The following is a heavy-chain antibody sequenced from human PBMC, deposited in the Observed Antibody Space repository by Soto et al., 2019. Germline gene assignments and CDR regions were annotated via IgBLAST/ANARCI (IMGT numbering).Heavy chain of an antibody. Sequence: LRLSCAASGFTFSSYAMHWVRQAPGKGLEWVAVISYDGSNKYYADSVKGRFTISRDNSKNTLYLQMNSLRAEDTAVYYCARHIGSSCASYFDYWGQGTLVTVYS. D-gene: IGHD6-13*01. CDR3: ARHIGSSCASYFDY. CDR2: ISYDGSNK. V-gene: IGHV3-30-3*01. J-gene: IGHJ4*02. CDR1: GFTFSSYA.